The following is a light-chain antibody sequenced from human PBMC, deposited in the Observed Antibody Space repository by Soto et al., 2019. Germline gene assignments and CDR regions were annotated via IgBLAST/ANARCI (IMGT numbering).Light chain of an antibody. V-gene: IGKV1-27*01. Sequence: DIQMTQSPSSLSASVGDRVTITCRASQGISNCFAWYQQKPGEVPKLLVYAACTLQSGLPTRFSGSGSGTDFTLTISSLHHEDVGTYYCQNYIRPPRTFGRGTKVDIK. CDR1: QGISNC. CDR3: QNYIRPPRT. J-gene: IGKJ1*01. CDR2: AAC.